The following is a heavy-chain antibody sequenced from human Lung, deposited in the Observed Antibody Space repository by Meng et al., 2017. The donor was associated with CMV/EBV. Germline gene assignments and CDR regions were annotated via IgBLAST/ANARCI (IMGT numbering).Heavy chain of an antibody. CDR2: IYYSGST. CDR1: GGSISSYY. J-gene: IGHJ6*02. D-gene: IGHD3-3*01. V-gene: IGHV4-59*01. Sequence: SETLSLTCTVSGGSISSYYWSWIRQPPGKGLEWIGYIYYSGSTNYNPSRKSRVTISVDTSKNQFSLKLSSVTAADTAVYYCARFTIFGVVMDGLDVWGQGTTVTVSS. CDR3: ARFTIFGVVMDGLDV.